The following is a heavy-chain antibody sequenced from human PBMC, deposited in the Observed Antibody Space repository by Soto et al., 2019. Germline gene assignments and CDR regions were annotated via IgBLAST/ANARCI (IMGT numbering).Heavy chain of an antibody. J-gene: IGHJ4*02. D-gene: IGHD1-1*01. V-gene: IGHV4-4*02. Sequence: QVQLQESGPGLVKPSGTLSLTCTVSGGSISSSHWWSWVRQPPGKGLEWIGEIFHSGTTNYNPSLKSRVTISMDKSNNQFSLKLSSVTAADTAVYYCARQLERGYLPEGFDYWGEGTLATVSS. CDR1: GGSISSSHW. CDR3: ARQLERGYLPEGFDY. CDR2: IFHSGTT.